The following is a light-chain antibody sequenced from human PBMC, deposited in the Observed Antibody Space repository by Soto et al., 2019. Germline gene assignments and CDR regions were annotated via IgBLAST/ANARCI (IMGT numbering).Light chain of an antibody. J-gene: IGKJ4*01. CDR3: QQYYSPPLT. CDR2: WAS. Sequence: DIVMTQSPDSLAVSLGERATINCKSSQNVLYSSNNKNQLAWYQQKPGQPPKLLIYWASTRESGVPDRFSSSGSGTDFILTISSLQAEDVAVYYCQQYYSPPLTFGGGTKVEIK. V-gene: IGKV4-1*01. CDR1: QNVLYSSNNKNQ.